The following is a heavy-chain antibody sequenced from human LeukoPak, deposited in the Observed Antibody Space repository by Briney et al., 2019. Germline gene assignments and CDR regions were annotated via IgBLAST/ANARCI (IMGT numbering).Heavy chain of an antibody. CDR3: ARGGRKGYYYGMDV. V-gene: IGHV3-33*01. Sequence: GGSLRLSCAASGFNLTNYAFYWVRQAPAKGLGLVAVICFDGSDKYYGDSVKGRFTISRDNSKNTVYLQMNSLRAEDQALYYCARGGRKGYYYGMDVWGQGTTVTVSS. J-gene: IGHJ6*02. CDR1: GFNLTNYA. CDR2: ICFDGSDK. D-gene: IGHD3-10*01.